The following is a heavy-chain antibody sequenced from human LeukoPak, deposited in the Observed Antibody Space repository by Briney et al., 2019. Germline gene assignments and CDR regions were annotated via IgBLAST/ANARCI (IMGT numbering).Heavy chain of an antibody. Sequence: PSETLSLTCTVSGGSISSYYWSWIRQPAGKGLEWIGRIYTSGSTNYNPSLKSRVTMSVDTSKNQFSLKLSSVTAADTAVYYCARELAQWLAKEGHLGYWGQGTLVTVSS. D-gene: IGHD6-19*01. V-gene: IGHV4-4*07. CDR1: GGSISSYY. J-gene: IGHJ4*02. CDR2: IYTSGST. CDR3: ARELAQWLAKEGHLGY.